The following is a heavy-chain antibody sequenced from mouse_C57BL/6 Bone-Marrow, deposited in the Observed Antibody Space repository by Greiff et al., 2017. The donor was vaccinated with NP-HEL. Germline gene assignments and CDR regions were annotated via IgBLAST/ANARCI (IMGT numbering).Heavy chain of an antibody. D-gene: IGHD1-1*01. CDR1: GYTFTSYW. CDR2: IDPSDSYT. J-gene: IGHJ2*01. CDR3: ARDTTVVGDY. V-gene: IGHV1-69*01. Sequence: QVQLQQPGAELVMPGASVKLSCKASGYTFTSYWMSWVKQRPGQGLEWIGEIDPSDSYTNYNQKFKGKSTLTVDKSSSTAYMQLSSLTSEDSAVYYCARDTTVVGDYWGQGTTLTVSS.